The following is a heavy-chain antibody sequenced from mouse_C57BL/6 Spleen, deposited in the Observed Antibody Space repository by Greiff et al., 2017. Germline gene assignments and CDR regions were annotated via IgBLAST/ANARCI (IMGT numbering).Heavy chain of an antibody. Sequence: QVQLQQPGAELVRPGSSVKLSCKASGYTFTSYWMDWVKQRPGQGLEWIGNIYPSDSETHYNQKFKDKATLTVDKSSSTAYMQLSSLTSEDSAVYDCARADGSSFYFDYWGQGTTLTVSS. V-gene: IGHV1-61*01. D-gene: IGHD1-1*01. CDR2: IYPSDSET. J-gene: IGHJ2*01. CDR3: ARADGSSFYFDY. CDR1: GYTFTSYW.